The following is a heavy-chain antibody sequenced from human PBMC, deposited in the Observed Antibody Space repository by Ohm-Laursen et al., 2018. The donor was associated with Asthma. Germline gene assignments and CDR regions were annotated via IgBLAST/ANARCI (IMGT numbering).Heavy chain of an antibody. J-gene: IGHJ3*01. CDR3: ARDLLNWDAAFDV. D-gene: IGHD1-26*01. CDR1: GFTFYG. V-gene: IGHV3-72*01. Sequence: SLRLSCTASGFTFYGMHWVRQAPGKGLEWVGRIRSKAQSYTTEYAASVKGRFTISRDDSKNSLYLQMNSLQTEDTALYYCARDLLNWDAAFDVWGQGTMVTVSS. CDR2: IRSKAQSYTT.